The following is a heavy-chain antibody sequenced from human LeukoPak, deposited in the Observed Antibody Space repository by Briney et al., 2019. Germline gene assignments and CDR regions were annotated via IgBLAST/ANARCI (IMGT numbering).Heavy chain of an antibody. D-gene: IGHD5-18*01. V-gene: IGHV3-21*01. Sequence: PGGSLRLSCAASGFTFSSYSMHWVRQAPGKGLEWVSSISHSSSYIYYADSVKGRFTIFRDNAKNSLYLQMNSLRAEDTAVYYCARAITNYGYIFDYWGQGTLVTVSS. CDR1: GFTFSSYS. J-gene: IGHJ4*02. CDR2: ISHSSSYI. CDR3: ARAITNYGYIFDY.